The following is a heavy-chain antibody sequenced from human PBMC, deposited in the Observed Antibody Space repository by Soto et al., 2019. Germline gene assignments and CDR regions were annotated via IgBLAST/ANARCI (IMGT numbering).Heavy chain of an antibody. CDR2: IYYSGST. CDR1: GGSISSGGYY. Sequence: PSXTLYLTCTVSGGSISSGGYYWSGIRQHPGKGLEWIGYIYYSGSTYYNPSLKSRVTISVDTSKNQFSLKLSSVTAADTAVYYCARATQIVAFDYWGQGTLVTVSS. D-gene: IGHD5-12*01. V-gene: IGHV4-31*03. J-gene: IGHJ4*02. CDR3: ARATQIVAFDY.